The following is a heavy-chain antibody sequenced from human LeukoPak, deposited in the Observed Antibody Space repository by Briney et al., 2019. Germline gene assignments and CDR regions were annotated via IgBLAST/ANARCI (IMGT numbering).Heavy chain of an antibody. CDR1: GFTFNSYG. V-gene: IGHV3-33*01. CDR2: IWYDVNNK. CDR3: AREHTTVTSLLDY. Sequence: GGSLRLSCAASGFTFNSYGIHWVRQAPGKGLEWVAVIWYDVNNKYYADSVMGRFTISRDSSKNTMYLQMNSLRAEDTAVYYCAREHTTVTSLLDYWGQGTLVPVSS. D-gene: IGHD4-17*01. J-gene: IGHJ4*02.